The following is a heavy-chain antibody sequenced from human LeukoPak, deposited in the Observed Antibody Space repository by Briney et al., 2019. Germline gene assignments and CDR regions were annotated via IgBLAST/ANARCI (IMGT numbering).Heavy chain of an antibody. J-gene: IGHJ6*03. CDR1: GFTFDDYA. V-gene: IGHV3-43D*04. Sequence: GGSLRLSCAASGFTFDDYAMHWVRQAPGKGLEWVSLISWDGGSTHYADSVKGRFTISRDNSKNSLYLQMNSLRAEDTALYYCAKDMAPSGPAAKHYMDVWGKGPRSPSP. D-gene: IGHD2-2*01. CDR3: AKDMAPSGPAAKHYMDV. CDR2: ISWDGGST.